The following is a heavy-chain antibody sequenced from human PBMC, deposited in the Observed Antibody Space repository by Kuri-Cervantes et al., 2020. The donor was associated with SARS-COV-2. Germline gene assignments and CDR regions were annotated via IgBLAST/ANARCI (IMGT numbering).Heavy chain of an antibody. CDR3: ASYPLWLRGFDY. Sequence: ESLKISCAVSGGSISSGGYYWSWIRQHPGKGLEWIGYIYYSGSTNYNPSLKSRVTISVDTSKNQFSLKLSSVTAADTAVYYCASYPLWLRGFDYWGQGTLVTVSS. V-gene: IGHV4-61*08. J-gene: IGHJ4*02. D-gene: IGHD5-18*01. CDR1: GGSISSGGYY. CDR2: IYYSGST.